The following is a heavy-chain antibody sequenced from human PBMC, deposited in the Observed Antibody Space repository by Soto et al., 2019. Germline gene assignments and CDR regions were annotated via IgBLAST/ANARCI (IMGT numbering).Heavy chain of an antibody. J-gene: IGHJ4*02. CDR3: ARRYYDILTGYYYFDY. CDR1: GYTFTRYW. Sequence: PGESLKISCDGSGYTFTRYWIGWGRQIPGKGLEWMGIIYPSDSDAKYSPSFEGQVTISADESISTAYLRWNSLKASDTAMYYCARRYYDILTGYYYFDYWGQGTLVTVSS. CDR2: IYPSDSDA. V-gene: IGHV5-51*01. D-gene: IGHD3-9*01.